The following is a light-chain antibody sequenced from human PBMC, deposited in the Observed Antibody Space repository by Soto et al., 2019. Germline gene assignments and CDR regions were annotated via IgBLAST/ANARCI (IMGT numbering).Light chain of an antibody. V-gene: IGKV3-15*01. J-gene: IGKJ4*01. CDR3: QQSHTTLT. Sequence: EIVMTQSPATLSVSPGERATLSCRASQSVSSNLAWYQQKPGQAPRLLIYGASTRATGIPARFSGSGSGTEFTLTISSLQPEDFATYYCQQSHTTLTFGGGTKVDMK. CDR2: GAS. CDR1: QSVSSN.